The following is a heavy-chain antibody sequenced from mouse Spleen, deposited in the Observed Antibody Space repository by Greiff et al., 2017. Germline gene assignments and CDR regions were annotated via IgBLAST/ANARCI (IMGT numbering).Heavy chain of an antibody. J-gene: IGHJ2*01. V-gene: IGHV1-81*01. CDR2: IYPRSGNT. Sequence: VQLVESGAELARPEASVKLSCKASGYTFTSYGISWVKQRTGQGLEWIGEIYPRSGNTYYNEKFKGKATLTADKSSSTAYMELRSLTSEDSAVYFCAREGSSGPNGNYWGQGTTLTVSS. CDR3: AREGSSGPNGNY. D-gene: IGHD3-1*01. CDR1: GYTFTSYG.